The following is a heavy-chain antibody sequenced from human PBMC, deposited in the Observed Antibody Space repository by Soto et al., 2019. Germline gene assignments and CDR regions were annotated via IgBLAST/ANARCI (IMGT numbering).Heavy chain of an antibody. D-gene: IGHD2-8*02. CDR1: GFTFSSYG. Sequence: QVQLVESGGGVVQPGRSLRLSCAASGFTFSSYGMHWVRQAPGKGLEWVAVISYDGSNKYYADSVKGRFTISRDNSKNTLYLQMNSLSAEDTAVYYCAKGGVGFVDYWGQGTLVTVSS. CDR3: AKGGVGFVDY. V-gene: IGHV3-30*18. CDR2: ISYDGSNK. J-gene: IGHJ4*02.